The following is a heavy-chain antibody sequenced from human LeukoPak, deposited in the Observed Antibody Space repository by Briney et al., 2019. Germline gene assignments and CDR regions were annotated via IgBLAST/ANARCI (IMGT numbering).Heavy chain of an antibody. CDR2: IYYSGTT. Sequence: SETLSLTCTVSGGSISHYYWSWIRQSPGKGLEWIGYIYYSGTTNYNPSLKSRVTISVDTSRNQFSPQLRSVTAADTAVYYCAREDPQTTVPEGMDVWDQGTTVIVSS. CDR1: GGSISHYY. J-gene: IGHJ6*02. CDR3: AREDPQTTVPEGMDV. D-gene: IGHD4-17*01. V-gene: IGHV4-59*01.